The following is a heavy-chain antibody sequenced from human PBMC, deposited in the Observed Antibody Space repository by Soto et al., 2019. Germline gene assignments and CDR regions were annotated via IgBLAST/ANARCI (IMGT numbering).Heavy chain of an antibody. CDR2: ISYDGSNK. CDR3: ARGGEYIVVVPAPRQGVDY. D-gene: IGHD2-2*01. V-gene: IGHV3-30-3*01. J-gene: IGHJ4*02. CDR1: GFTFSSYA. Sequence: QVQLVESGGGVVQPGRSLRLSCAASGFTFSSYALHWVRQAPGKGLEWVAVISYDGSNKYYADSVKGRFTISRDNSKNTLYLQMNSLRAEDTAVYYCARGGEYIVVVPAPRQGVDYWGQGTLVTVSS.